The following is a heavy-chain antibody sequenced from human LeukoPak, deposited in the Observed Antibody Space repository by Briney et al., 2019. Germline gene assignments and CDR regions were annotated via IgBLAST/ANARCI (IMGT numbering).Heavy chain of an antibody. D-gene: IGHD3-22*01. V-gene: IGHV4-30-4*01. Sequence: SETLSLTCTVSGGSISSGDYYWSWIRQPPGKGLEWIGYIYYSGSTYYNPSLKSRVTISVDTSKNQFSLKLSSVTAADTAVYYCARGRYDSSGYYYPANPYYYGMDVWGQGTTVTVSS. CDR3: ARGRYDSSGYYYPANPYYYGMDV. CDR1: GGSISSGDYY. CDR2: IYYSGST. J-gene: IGHJ6*02.